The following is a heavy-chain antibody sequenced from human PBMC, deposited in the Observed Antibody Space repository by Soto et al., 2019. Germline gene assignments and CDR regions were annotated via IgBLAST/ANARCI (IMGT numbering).Heavy chain of an antibody. CDR3: AKPRSSLEWPSFDP. V-gene: IGHV3-30-3*02. CDR2: IKSDGTTA. Sequence: QVKLVESGGGGVQPGRSRRLSCVTSGFTFRSYGMHWVRQSPDKGLEWVEVIKSDGTTAYYIESVKGRFFISRDNSKMTVYLQMNNLRPEDTGIYYCAKPRSSLEWPSFDPWGKGTLVTVSS. CDR1: GFTFRSYG. J-gene: IGHJ5*02. D-gene: IGHD3-3*01.